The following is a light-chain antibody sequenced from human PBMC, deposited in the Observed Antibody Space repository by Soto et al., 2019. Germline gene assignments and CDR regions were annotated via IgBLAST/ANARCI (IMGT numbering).Light chain of an antibody. J-gene: IGLJ3*02. CDR1: SSNIGAGYD. CDR3: QSYGRSLSDPV. V-gene: IGLV1-40*01. CDR2: GNN. Sequence: QAVVTQRPSVPGAPGQRVTISCSGSSSNIGAGYDVHWYQQLPGTAPKLLIYGNNHRPSGVPDRFSGSKSGTSASLAITGLQAEDEADSYCQSYGRSLSDPVFGGGPKLTVL.